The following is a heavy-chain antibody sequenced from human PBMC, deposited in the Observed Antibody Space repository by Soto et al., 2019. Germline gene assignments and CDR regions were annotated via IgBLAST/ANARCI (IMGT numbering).Heavy chain of an antibody. CDR1: GGSISSSSYY. CDR2: IYYSGST. CDR3: ARQQQLVDY. D-gene: IGHD6-13*01. J-gene: IGHJ4*02. V-gene: IGHV4-39*01. Sequence: QLQLQESGPGLVKPSETLSLTCTVSGGSISSSSYYWGWIRQPPGKGLEWIGSIYYSGSTYYNPSLNSRITISVDTSKNQFSLKLSSVTAADTAVYYCARQQQLVDYWGQGTLVTVSS.